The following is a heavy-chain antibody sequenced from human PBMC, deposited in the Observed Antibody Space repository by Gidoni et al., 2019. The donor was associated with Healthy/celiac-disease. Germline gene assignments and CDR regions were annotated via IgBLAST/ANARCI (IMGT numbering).Heavy chain of an antibody. CDR3: AREHYYDSSPRSYYYGMDV. V-gene: IGHV3-30*04. J-gene: IGHJ6*02. Sequence: QVQLVESGGGVVQPGRSLRLSCAASGFTFSRYAMHWVRQAPGKGLEWVAVISYDGSNKYYADSVKGRFTISRDNSKNTLYLQMNSLRAEDTAVYYCAREHYYDSSPRSYYYGMDVWGQGTTVTVSS. CDR2: ISYDGSNK. CDR1: GFTFSRYA. D-gene: IGHD3-22*01.